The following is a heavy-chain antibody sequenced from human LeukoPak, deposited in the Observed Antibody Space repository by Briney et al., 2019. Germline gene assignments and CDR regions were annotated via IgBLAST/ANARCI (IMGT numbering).Heavy chain of an antibody. Sequence: PGRSQRLSCTASGFTFGDYAMSWVRQAPGKGLEWVGFIRSKAYGGTTEYAASVKGRFTISRDDSKSIAYLQMNSLKTEDTAVYYCTRRPMGYCSSTSCSYGMDVWGQGTTVTVSS. CDR3: TRRPMGYCSSTSCSYGMDV. D-gene: IGHD2-2*01. CDR2: IRSKAYGGTT. V-gene: IGHV3-49*04. CDR1: GFTFGDYA. J-gene: IGHJ6*02.